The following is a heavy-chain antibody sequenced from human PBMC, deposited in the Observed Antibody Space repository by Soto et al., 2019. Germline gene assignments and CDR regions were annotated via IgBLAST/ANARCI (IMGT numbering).Heavy chain of an antibody. CDR2: IKHTGST. Sequence: SEPLSLTCAVYGGSFTGYFWSWIRQPPGKGLEWIGEIKHTGSTNYNPSLKSRVTMSVDTSKNQFSLKLKSVTAADTAVYYCGGAHTRGYSTFSGRYYDGVEVWRQGNTVT. CDR1: GGSFTGYF. J-gene: IGHJ6*01. CDR3: GGAHTRGYSTFSGRYYDGVEV. V-gene: IGHV4-34*01. D-gene: IGHD6-13*01.